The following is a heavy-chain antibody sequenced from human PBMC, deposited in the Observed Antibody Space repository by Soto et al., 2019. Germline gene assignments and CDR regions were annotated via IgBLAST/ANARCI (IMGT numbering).Heavy chain of an antibody. J-gene: IGHJ6*02. CDR1: GYSFSNFY. D-gene: IGHD2-15*01. V-gene: IGHV1-46*01. CDR2: IDPSSGTT. CDR3: SRGAVVVPNGLIAGMDV. Sequence: ASVKVSCKPSGYSFSNFYVHWVRQAPGQGLEWMGIIDPSSGTTSYTQKFQERVTMTRDTSMSTVYMELSRLRSEDTAVYYCSRGAVVVPNGLIAGMDVWGLGTTVTVSS.